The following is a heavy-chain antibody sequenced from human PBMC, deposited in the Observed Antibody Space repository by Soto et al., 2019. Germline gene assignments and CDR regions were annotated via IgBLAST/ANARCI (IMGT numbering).Heavy chain of an antibody. J-gene: IGHJ5*02. CDR3: ARDYNYDDYGVPAWFDP. CDR2: INAGNGNT. Sequence: SAKASSEACGYTFTSYAMHWVRQAPGQRLEWMGWINAGNGNTKYSQKFQGRVTITRDTSASTAYMELSSLRSEDTAVYYCARDYNYDDYGVPAWFDPWGQGTLVTVSS. CDR1: GYTFTSYA. D-gene: IGHD4-17*01. V-gene: IGHV1-3*01.